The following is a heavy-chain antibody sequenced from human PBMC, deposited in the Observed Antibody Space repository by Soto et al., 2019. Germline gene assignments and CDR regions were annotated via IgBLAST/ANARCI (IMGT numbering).Heavy chain of an antibody. CDR1: GDSISINTNY. J-gene: IGHJ5*02. V-gene: IGHV4-30-4*02. CDR3: ARGRRYSYGLDH. CDR2: ISYSGNT. D-gene: IGHD5-18*01. Sequence: SETLSLTFTVSGDSISINTNYWSLIRQPPGEGMEWIGFISYSGNTYHRPYLTTRVDISLDTSKNQFSMSLSPVTPTHTAVYYCARGRRYSYGLDHWGQGTLVTVSS.